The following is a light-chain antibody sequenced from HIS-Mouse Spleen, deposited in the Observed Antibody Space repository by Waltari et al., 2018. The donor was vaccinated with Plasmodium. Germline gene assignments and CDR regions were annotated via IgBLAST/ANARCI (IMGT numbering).Light chain of an antibody. Sequence: DIQMTQFPSSLSASVGNRVTITCRARQGISNYLAWSQQKPGKVPKLLIYAASTLQSGVPSQFSGSGSGTDFTLTISSLQPEDVATYYCQKYNSDPRTFGQGTKVEIK. CDR2: AAS. CDR1: QGISNY. J-gene: IGKJ1*01. V-gene: IGKV1-27*01. CDR3: QKYNSDPRT.